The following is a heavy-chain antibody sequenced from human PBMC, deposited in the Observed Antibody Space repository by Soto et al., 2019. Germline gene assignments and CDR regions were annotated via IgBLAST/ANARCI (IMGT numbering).Heavy chain of an antibody. Sequence: GGSLRLSCAASGFTFSSYAMSWVRQAPGKGLEWVSAISGSGGSTYYADSVKGRFTISRDNSKNTLYLQMNSLRAEDTAVYYCAKDSIAPWGYYYYGMDVWGQGTTVTVSS. J-gene: IGHJ6*02. D-gene: IGHD3-16*01. CDR1: GFTFSSYA. V-gene: IGHV3-23*01. CDR3: AKDSIAPWGYYYYGMDV. CDR2: ISGSGGST.